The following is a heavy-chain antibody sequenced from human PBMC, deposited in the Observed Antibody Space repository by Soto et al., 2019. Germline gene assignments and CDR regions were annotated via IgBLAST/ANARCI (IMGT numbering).Heavy chain of an antibody. Sequence: QVQLQESGPGLVKPSQTLSLTCTVSGGSISSGDYYWSWIRQPPGKGLEWIGYTYYSGSTYYNPSLKSRVTISVATSKNQFSLRLGSGTAADTAVYYWASTYCSGSYYHYYDGMEVWGQGTTVTVSS. CDR1: GGSISSGDYY. CDR2: TYYSGST. CDR3: ASTYCSGSYYHYYDGMEV. V-gene: IGHV4-30-4*01. D-gene: IGHD3-10*01. J-gene: IGHJ6*02.